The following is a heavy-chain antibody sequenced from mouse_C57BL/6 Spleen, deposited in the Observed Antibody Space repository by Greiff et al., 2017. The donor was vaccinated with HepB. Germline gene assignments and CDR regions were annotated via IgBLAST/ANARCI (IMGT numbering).Heavy chain of an antibody. D-gene: IGHD2-2*01. CDR2: IYPGDGDT. CDR3: ARKDGYDAYYFDC. J-gene: IGHJ2*01. Sequence: VQLVESGPELVKPGASVKISCKASGYAFSSSWMNWVKQRPGKGLEWIGRIYPGDGDTNYNGKFKGKATLTADKSSSTAYMQLSSLTSEDSAVYFCARKDGYDAYYFDCWGQGTTLTVSS. V-gene: IGHV1-82*01. CDR1: GYAFSSSW.